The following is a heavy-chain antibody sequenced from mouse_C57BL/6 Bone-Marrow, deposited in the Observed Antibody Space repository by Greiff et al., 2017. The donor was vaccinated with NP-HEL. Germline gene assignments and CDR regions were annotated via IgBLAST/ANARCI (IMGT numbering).Heavy chain of an antibody. CDR1: GYTFTSYW. V-gene: IGHV1-61*01. D-gene: IGHD4-1*01. J-gene: IGHJ2*01. CDR2: IYPSDSET. Sequence: QVQLQQPGAELVRPGSSVKLSCKASGYTFTSYWMDWVKQRPGQGLEWIGNIYPSDSETHYNQKFKDKATLTVDKFSSTAYMQLSSLTSEDSAVYYCAREGDWDGGDYWGQGTTLTVSS. CDR3: AREGDWDGGDY.